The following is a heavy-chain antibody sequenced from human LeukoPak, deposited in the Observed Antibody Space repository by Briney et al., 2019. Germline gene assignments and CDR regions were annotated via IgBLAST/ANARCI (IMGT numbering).Heavy chain of an antibody. Sequence: GASVKVSCKASGYTFTGYYMHWVRQAPGQGLEWMGWINPNNGGTKYAQKFQGRVIMTRDTSISTAYMELSGLRSDDTAAYYCARDLRSTWEFDYWGQGTLVTVSS. V-gene: IGHV1-2*02. CDR1: GYTFTGYY. J-gene: IGHJ4*02. D-gene: IGHD6-13*01. CDR2: INPNNGGT. CDR3: ARDLRSTWEFDY.